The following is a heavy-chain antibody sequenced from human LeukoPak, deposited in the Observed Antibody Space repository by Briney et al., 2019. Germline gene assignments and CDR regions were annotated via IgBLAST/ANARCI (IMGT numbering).Heavy chain of an antibody. J-gene: IGHJ4*02. Sequence: GGSLRLSCAASGFTSTTLAMSWVRQAPGKGLEWVSSISGSGGSINYADSVKGRFTISRDNSKITMYLHMNRLRAEDTAVYYCAKSRGRAVAGALDYWGQGTLVTVSS. CDR1: GFTSTTLA. D-gene: IGHD6-19*01. CDR2: ISGSGGSI. V-gene: IGHV3-23*01. CDR3: AKSRGRAVAGALDY.